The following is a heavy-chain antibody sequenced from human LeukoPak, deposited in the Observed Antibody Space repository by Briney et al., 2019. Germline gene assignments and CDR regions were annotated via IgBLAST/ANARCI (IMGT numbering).Heavy chain of an antibody. CDR1: GGTFSSYA. J-gene: IGHJ4*02. CDR3: AREATMVRGVITPWAFDY. V-gene: IGHV1-69*13. CDR2: IIPIFGTA. D-gene: IGHD3-10*01. Sequence: ASVKVSCKASGGTFSSYAISWVRQAPGQGLEWMGGIIPIFGTANYAQKFQGRVTITADESTSTAYMGLCSLRSEDTAVYYCAREATMVRGVITPWAFDYWGQGTLVTVSS.